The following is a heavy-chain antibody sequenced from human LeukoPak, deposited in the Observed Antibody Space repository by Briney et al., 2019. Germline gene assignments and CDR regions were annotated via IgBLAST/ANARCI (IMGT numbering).Heavy chain of an antibody. D-gene: IGHD4-23*01. Sequence: GGSLRLSCAASGFTFSKYWMHWVRQPPGKGPVWVSKINTDGSGAIYADSVKGRFTISRDNSKNTLYLQMNSLSAEDTAVYYCAKDFRGNGYFFDYWDQGTLVTVSS. CDR1: GFTFSKYW. J-gene: IGHJ4*02. CDR2: INTDGSGA. CDR3: AKDFRGNGYFFDY. V-gene: IGHV3-74*01.